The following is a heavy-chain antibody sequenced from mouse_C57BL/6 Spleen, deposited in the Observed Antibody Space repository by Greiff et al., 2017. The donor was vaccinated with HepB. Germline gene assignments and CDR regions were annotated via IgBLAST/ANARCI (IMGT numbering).Heavy chain of an antibody. J-gene: IGHJ2*01. D-gene: IGHD2-2*01. CDR2: IYPGGGYT. V-gene: IGHV1-63*01. Sequence: VQLQQSGAELVRPGTSVKMSCKASGYTFTNYWIGWAKQRPGHGLEWIGDIYPGGGYTNYNEKFKGKATLTADKSSSTAYMQFSSLTSEDSAIYYCARSRERGLDYWGQGTTLTVSS. CDR1: GYTFTNYW. CDR3: ARSRERGLDY.